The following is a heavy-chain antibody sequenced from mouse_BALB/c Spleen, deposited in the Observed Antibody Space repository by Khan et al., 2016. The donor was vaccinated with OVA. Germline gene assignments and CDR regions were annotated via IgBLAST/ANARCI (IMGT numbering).Heavy chain of an antibody. CDR2: INPYNDGA. CDR1: GYSFTNYI. J-gene: IGHJ3*01. D-gene: IGHD1-1*01. V-gene: IGHV1S136*01. Sequence: VQLQQPGPELVKPGASVKISCQASGYSFTNYIIHWVKQNPGQGLEWIGYINPYNDGAKYNGKFKGKATLTSDKSSSTAYMELSGLTSEDSAVYYCARDYGRSFWFAYWGQGTLVTVSA. CDR3: ARDYGRSFWFAY.